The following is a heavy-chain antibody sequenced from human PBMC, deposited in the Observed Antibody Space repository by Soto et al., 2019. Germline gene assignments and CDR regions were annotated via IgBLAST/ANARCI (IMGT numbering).Heavy chain of an antibody. CDR2: IYYSGST. J-gene: IGHJ4*02. CDR3: ARSEGADLKGHY. V-gene: IGHV4-39*01. CDR1: GGSISSSSYY. D-gene: IGHD1-26*01. Sequence: QLQLQESGPGLVKPSETLSLTCTVSGGSISSSSYYWGWIRQPPGKGLEWIGSIYYSGSTYYNPSLKSRVTISVDTSKNQFSLKLSSVTAADTAVYYCARSEGADLKGHYWGQGTLVTVSS.